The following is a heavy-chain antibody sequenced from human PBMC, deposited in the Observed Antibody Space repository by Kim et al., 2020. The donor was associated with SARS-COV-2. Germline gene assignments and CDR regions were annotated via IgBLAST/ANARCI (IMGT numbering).Heavy chain of an antibody. CDR2: ISSSSSYI. J-gene: IGHJ4*02. V-gene: IGHV3-21*01. D-gene: IGHD3-22*01. CDR1: GFTFSSYS. Sequence: GGSLRLSCAASGFTFSSYSMNWVRQAPGKGLEWVSSISSSSSYIYYADSVKGRFTISRDNAKNSLYLQMNSLRAEDTAVYYCARDQGLGYDSSAIEGYFDYWGQGTLVTVSS. CDR3: ARDQGLGYDSSAIEGYFDY.